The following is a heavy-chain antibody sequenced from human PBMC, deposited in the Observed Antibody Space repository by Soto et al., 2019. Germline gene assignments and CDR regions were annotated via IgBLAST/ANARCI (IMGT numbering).Heavy chain of an antibody. CDR1: GYTFTSYG. CDR3: ARAHPPLDHIRFLEWLPAV. Sequence: GASVKVSCKASGYTFTSYGISWVRQAPGQGLEWMGWISAYNGNTNYAQKLQGRVTMTTDTSTSTAYMELRSLRSDDTAVYYCARAHPPLDHIRFLEWLPAVWGQGTLVTVSS. V-gene: IGHV1-18*01. CDR2: ISAYNGNT. J-gene: IGHJ4*02. D-gene: IGHD3-3*01.